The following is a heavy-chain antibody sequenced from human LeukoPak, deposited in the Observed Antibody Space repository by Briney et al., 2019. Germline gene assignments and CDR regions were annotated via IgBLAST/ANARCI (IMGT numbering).Heavy chain of an antibody. CDR1: GFTFSSCA. Sequence: GGSLRLSCAVSGFTFSSCAIHWVRQAPGKGLEWVAVISYDGSNKYYADSVKGRFTISRDNSKNTLYLQMNSLRAEDTAVYYCARAKYSSSSYYFDYWGQGTLVTVSS. CDR2: ISYDGSNK. CDR3: ARAKYSSSSYYFDY. J-gene: IGHJ4*02. V-gene: IGHV3-30-3*01. D-gene: IGHD6-6*01.